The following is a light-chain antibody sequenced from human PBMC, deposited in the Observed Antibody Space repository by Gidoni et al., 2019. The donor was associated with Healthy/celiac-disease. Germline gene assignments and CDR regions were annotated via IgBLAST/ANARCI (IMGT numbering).Light chain of an antibody. CDR1: QGISSY. CDR3: QQYYSYPMLT. CDR2: AAS. Sequence: AIRIIQSPSSLSASTGDRVTITCRASQGISSYLAWYQQKPGKAPKLLIYAASTLQSGVPSRFSGSGSGTDFTLTISCLQSEDFATYYCQQYYSYPMLTFGGGTKVEIK. J-gene: IGKJ4*01. V-gene: IGKV1-8*01.